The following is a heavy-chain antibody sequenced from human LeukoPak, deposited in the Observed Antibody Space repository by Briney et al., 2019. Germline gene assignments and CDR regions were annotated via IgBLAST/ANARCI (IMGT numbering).Heavy chain of an antibody. J-gene: IGHJ4*02. Sequence: ASVKVSCKASGYTFTGYYMHWVRQAPGQGLEWMGRINPNSGGTNYAQKFQGRVTMTRDTSISTAYMELSRLRSDDTAVYYCARVERCYYDSSGPPSKPFDYWGQGTLVTVSS. CDR2: INPNSGGT. CDR3: ARVERCYYDSSGPPSKPFDY. V-gene: IGHV1-2*06. CDR1: GYTFTGYY. D-gene: IGHD3-22*01.